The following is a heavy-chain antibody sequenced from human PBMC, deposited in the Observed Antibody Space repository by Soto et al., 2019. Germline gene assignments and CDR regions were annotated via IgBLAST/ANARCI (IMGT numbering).Heavy chain of an antibody. CDR3: ASDLPLYSSSYYFDY. Sequence: GGSLRLSCAASGFTFSSYDMHWVRQATGKGLEWVSAIGTAGDTYYPGSVKGRFTISRENAKNSLYLQMNSLRAGDTAVYYCASDLPLYSSSYYFDYWGQGTLVTVSS. D-gene: IGHD6-6*01. J-gene: IGHJ4*02. CDR1: GFTFSSYD. V-gene: IGHV3-13*01. CDR2: IGTAGDT.